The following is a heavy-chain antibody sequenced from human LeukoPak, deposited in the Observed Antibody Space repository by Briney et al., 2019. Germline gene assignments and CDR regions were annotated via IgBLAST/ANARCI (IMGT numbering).Heavy chain of an antibody. CDR3: ATDIAAAGPGGY. CDR2: FDPEDGET. J-gene: IGHJ4*02. Sequence: GASVEVSCKVSGYTLTELSMHWVRQAPGKGLEWMGGFDPEDGETIYAQKFQGRVTMTEDTSTDTAYMELSSLRSEDTAVYYCATDIAAAGPGGYWGQGTLVTVSS. V-gene: IGHV1-24*01. D-gene: IGHD6-13*01. CDR1: GYTLTELS.